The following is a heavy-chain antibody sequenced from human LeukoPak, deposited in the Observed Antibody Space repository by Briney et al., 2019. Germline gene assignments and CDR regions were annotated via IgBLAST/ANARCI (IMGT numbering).Heavy chain of an antibody. CDR3: ARLQPYYYDSSGYLDY. D-gene: IGHD3-22*01. V-gene: IGHV4-61*08. CDR2: IYYSGST. CDR1: GGSISSGGYY. J-gene: IGHJ4*02. Sequence: SETLSLTCTVSGGSISSGGYYWSWIRQHPGKGLEWIGYIYYSGSTNYNPSLKSRVTISVDTSKNQFSLTLSSVTAADTAVYYCARLQPYYYDSSGYLDYWGQGTLVTVSS.